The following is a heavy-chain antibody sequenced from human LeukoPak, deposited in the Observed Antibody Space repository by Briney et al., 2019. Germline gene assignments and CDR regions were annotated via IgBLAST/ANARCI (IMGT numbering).Heavy chain of an antibody. Sequence: QTGGSLRLSCAASGFTFSSYAMHWVRQAPGKGPEWVAVISYDGSNKYYADSVKGRFTISRDNSKNTLYLQMNSLRAEDTAVYYCAREPVTTYYFDYWGQGTLVTVSS. CDR2: ISYDGSNK. CDR3: AREPVTTYYFDY. J-gene: IGHJ4*02. CDR1: GFTFSSYA. V-gene: IGHV3-30-3*01. D-gene: IGHD4-11*01.